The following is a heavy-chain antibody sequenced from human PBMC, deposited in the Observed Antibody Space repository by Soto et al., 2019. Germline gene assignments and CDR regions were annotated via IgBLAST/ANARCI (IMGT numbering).Heavy chain of an antibody. CDR3: ARDQAVRSSSGDYYYYGMDV. D-gene: IGHD6-6*01. CDR2: IWYDGSNK. CDR1: GFTFSSYG. Sequence: QVQLVESGGGVVQPGRSLRLSCAASGFTFSSYGMHWVRQAPGKGLEWVAVIWYDGSNKYYADSVKGRFTSSRDNSKNTWFLQMNSLRAEDTAVYYCARDQAVRSSSGDYYYYGMDVWGQGTTVTVSS. V-gene: IGHV3-33*01. J-gene: IGHJ6*02.